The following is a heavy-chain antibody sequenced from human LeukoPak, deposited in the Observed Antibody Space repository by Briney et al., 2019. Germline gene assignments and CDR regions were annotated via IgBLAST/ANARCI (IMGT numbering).Heavy chain of an antibody. D-gene: IGHD5-18*01. CDR3: ATGQLWRDY. Sequence: SETLSLTCAVYGGSFSGYYWSWIRQPPGKGLGWIGEINHSGSTNYNPSLKSRVTISVDTSKNQFSLKLSSVTAADTAVYYCATGQLWRDYWGQGTLVTVSS. CDR2: INHSGST. V-gene: IGHV4-34*01. CDR1: GGSFSGYY. J-gene: IGHJ4*02.